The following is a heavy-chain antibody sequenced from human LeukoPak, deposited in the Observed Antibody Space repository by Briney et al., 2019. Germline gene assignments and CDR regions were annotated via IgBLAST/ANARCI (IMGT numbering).Heavy chain of an antibody. V-gene: IGHV3-53*01. CDR2: IYSGGGT. Sequence: PGGSLRLSCAASGFVVSSDYMSWVRQAPGKGLEWVSTIYSGGGTDYADSVKGRFTISRDSSKNTLYLQMNSLRAEDTAVYYCARHDWFDPWGQGTLVTVSS. CDR1: GFVVSSDY. CDR3: ARHDWFDP. J-gene: IGHJ5*02.